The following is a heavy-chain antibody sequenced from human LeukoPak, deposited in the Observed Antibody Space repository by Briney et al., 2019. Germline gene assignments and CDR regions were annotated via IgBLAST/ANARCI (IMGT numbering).Heavy chain of an antibody. CDR1: GYTFTSYD. CDR3: ARGRGKGYGSGSSYYFDY. D-gene: IGHD3-10*01. CDR2: MNPNSGNT. V-gene: IGHV1-8*01. Sequence: ASVKVSCKASGYTFTSYDSNWVRQATGQGLEWMGWMNPNSGNTGYAQKFQGRVTMTRNTSISTAYMELSSLRSEDTAVYYCARGRGKGYGSGSSYYFDYWGQGTLVTVSS. J-gene: IGHJ4*02.